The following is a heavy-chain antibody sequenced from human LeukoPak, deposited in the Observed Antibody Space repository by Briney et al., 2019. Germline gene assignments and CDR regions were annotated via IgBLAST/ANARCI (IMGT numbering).Heavy chain of an antibody. D-gene: IGHD3-22*01. CDR3: ARGRYYDSSGYYLSSRLTPHFDY. J-gene: IGHJ4*02. CDR2: INHSGST. Sequence: PSETLSLTCAVYGGSFSGYYWSWIRQPPGKGLEWIGEINHSGSTNYNPSLKSRVTISVDTSKNQFSLKLSSVTAADTAVYYCARGRYYDSSGYYLSSRLTPHFDYWGQGTLVTVSS. CDR1: GGSFSGYY. V-gene: IGHV4-34*01.